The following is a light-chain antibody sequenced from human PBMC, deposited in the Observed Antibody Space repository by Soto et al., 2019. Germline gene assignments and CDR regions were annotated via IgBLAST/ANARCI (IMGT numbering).Light chain of an antibody. Sequence: EIVLTQSPGTLSLSPGERATLSCRASQSVSSSYLAWYQQTPGQAPRQLIYGASSRATGIPDRFSGSGSGTDFTLTITRLEPEYFAVYYCQHFRTSFGGGTRVEIK. CDR2: GAS. J-gene: IGKJ4*01. V-gene: IGKV3-20*01. CDR1: QSVSSSY. CDR3: QHFRTS.